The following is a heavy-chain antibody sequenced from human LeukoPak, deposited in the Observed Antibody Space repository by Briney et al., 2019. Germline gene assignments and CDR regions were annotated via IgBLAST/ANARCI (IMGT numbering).Heavy chain of an antibody. J-gene: IGHJ4*02. CDR2: VDRTGST. CDR3: ARVPLTGYYYFDY. V-gene: IGHV4-59*02. Sequence: PSETLSLTCTVSDDSVTMYYWTWIRQPPGKGLEWIGYVDRTGSTKFNSSLKSRVTISLDTSKNQFSLKLSSVTAADTAVFYCARVPLTGYYYFDYWGQGTLVTVSS. D-gene: IGHD3-9*01. CDR1: DDSVTMYY.